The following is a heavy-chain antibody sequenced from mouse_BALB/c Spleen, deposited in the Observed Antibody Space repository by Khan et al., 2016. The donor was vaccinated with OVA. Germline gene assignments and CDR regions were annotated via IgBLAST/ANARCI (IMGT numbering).Heavy chain of an antibody. CDR3: ASGYFGNYEFVY. J-gene: IGHJ3*01. V-gene: IGHV1S132*01. Sequence: QVQLQQSGAELVKPGASVKLSCKTSGYTFTSYWIQWVKQRPGQGLGWIGQIFPGTGTTYYNENFKGKAALTGDTSSSTAYMQLNSLTSEDSAFYFCASGYFGNYEFVYWGQGTLVTVSP. D-gene: IGHD2-1*01. CDR2: IFPGTGTT. CDR1: GYTFTSYW.